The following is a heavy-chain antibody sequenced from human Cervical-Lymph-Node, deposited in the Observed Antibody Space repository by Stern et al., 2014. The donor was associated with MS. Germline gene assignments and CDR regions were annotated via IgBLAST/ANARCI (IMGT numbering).Heavy chain of an antibody. CDR1: GGSISSGSYY. CDR2: IYTSGST. CDR3: ASDSSGLGYFDY. J-gene: IGHJ4*02. V-gene: IGHV4-61*02. D-gene: IGHD3-22*01. Sequence: QLQLQESGPGLVKPSQTLSLTCTVSGGSISSGSYYWSWIRQPAGKGLEWIGRIYTSGSTNYNPSLKSRVTISVDTSKNQFSLQLSSVTAADTAVYYCASDSSGLGYFDYWGQGTLVTVSS.